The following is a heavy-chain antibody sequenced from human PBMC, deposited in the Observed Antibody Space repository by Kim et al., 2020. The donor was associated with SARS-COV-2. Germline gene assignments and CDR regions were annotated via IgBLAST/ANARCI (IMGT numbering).Heavy chain of an antibody. D-gene: IGHD1-26*01. CDR3: ARAPSGSYYQSRGRYFDY. CDR1: GDSVSSNSAA. J-gene: IGHJ4*02. V-gene: IGHV6-1*01. CDR2: TYYRSKWYN. Sequence: SQTLSLTCAISGDSVSSNSAAWNWIRQSPSRGLEWLGRTYYRSKWYNDYAVSVKSRITINPDTSKNQFSLQLNSVTPEDTAVYYCARAPSGSYYQSRGRYFDYWGQGTLVTVSS.